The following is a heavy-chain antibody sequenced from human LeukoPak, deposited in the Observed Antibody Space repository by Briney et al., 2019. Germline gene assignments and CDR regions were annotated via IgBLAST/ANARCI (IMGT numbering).Heavy chain of an antibody. J-gene: IGHJ5*02. CDR1: GGSISSGGYY. Sequence: PSETLSLTCTVSGGSISSGGYYWSWIRQHPGKGLEWIGYIYYSGSTYYNPSLKSRVTISVDTSKNQFSLKLSSVTAADTAVYYCAREGGHYDFWSGYYNNNWFDPWGQGTLVTVSS. CDR2: IYYSGST. CDR3: AREGGHYDFWSGYYNNNWFDP. V-gene: IGHV4-31*03. D-gene: IGHD3-3*01.